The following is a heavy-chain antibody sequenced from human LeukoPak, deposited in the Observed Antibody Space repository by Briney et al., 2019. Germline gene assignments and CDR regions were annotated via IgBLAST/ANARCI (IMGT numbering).Heavy chain of an antibody. D-gene: IGHD1-14*01. J-gene: IGHJ4*02. CDR3: AIVGIPPVLDFDY. CDR2: IYYSGST. Sequence: SETLSLTCTVSGGPVSSYYWSWLRQPPGKGLEWIGYIYYSGSTNYNPSLKSRVTISVDTSKNQSSLKLSSVTAADTAVYYCAIVGIPPVLDFDYWGQGTLVTVSS. CDR1: GGPVSSYY. V-gene: IGHV4-59*02.